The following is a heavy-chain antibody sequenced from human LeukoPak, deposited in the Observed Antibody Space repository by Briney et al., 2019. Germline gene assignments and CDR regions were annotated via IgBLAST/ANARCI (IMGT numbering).Heavy chain of an antibody. Sequence: SGPTLVNPTQTLTLTCTFSGFSLSTSGVAVGWIRQPPGKALEWLALISWDDDKRYRLSLNRRLTITKDTSKKQVVLTMTNMDPVDTATYYCAHRRVSKYYFDYWGQGTLVTVSS. J-gene: IGHJ4*02. CDR1: GFSLSTSGVA. CDR2: ISWDDDK. CDR3: AHRRVSKYYFDY. V-gene: IGHV2-5*02.